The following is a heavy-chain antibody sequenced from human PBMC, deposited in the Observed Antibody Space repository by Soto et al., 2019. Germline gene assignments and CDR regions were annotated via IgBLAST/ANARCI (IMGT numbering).Heavy chain of an antibody. CDR3: AKSPVTTVSTPEYYSYGMDV. J-gene: IGHJ6*02. Sequence: SLRLSGAYSGFTISSYDMTWVRQAPGQRLEWVSGISGSGDITYYADSVKGRLTVSRDNSKNTRYLQMNSLRAEDKAVYYCAKSPVTTVSTPEYYSYGMDVWGQGTTVTVSS. D-gene: IGHD4-4*01. CDR2: ISGSGDIT. V-gene: IGHV3-23*01. CDR1: GFTISSYD.